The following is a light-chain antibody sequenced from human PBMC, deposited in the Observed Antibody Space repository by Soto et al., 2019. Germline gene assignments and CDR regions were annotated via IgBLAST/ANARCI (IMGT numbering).Light chain of an antibody. Sequence: EIVMTQSPATLSVSPGERATLSCRASQSVNSNLAWYRQKPGQAPRLLISDASTRATGVPARFSGSGSGTEFTLTIRRLHSEESGIYYCQQYNLWTPLPFGGGTKVEIK. J-gene: IGKJ4*01. CDR1: QSVNSN. V-gene: IGKV3-15*01. CDR2: DAS. CDR3: QQYNLWTPLP.